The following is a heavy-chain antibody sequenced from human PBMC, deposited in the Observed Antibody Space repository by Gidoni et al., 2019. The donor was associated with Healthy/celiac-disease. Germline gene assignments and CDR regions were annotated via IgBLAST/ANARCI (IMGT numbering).Heavy chain of an antibody. CDR3: ARVGGYCTNGVCLALDYYYYYGMDV. Sequence: TSYDINWVRQATGQGLEWMGWMNPNSGNTGYAQKFQGRVTMTRNTSISTAYMELSSLRSEDTAVYYCARVGGYCTNGVCLALDYYYYYGMDVWGQGTTVTVSS. D-gene: IGHD2-8*01. J-gene: IGHJ6*02. CDR1: TSYD. V-gene: IGHV1-8*01. CDR2: MNPNSGNT.